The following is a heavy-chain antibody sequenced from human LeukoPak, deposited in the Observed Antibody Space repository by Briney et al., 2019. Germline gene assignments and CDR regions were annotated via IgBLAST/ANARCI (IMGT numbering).Heavy chain of an antibody. Sequence: PSETLSLTCTVSGGSISSYYWSWIRQPPGKGLEWIGYIYYSGYTNYNPSLKSRVTISVDTSKNQFSLKLSSVTAADTAAYYCARTTMVRGTYYMDVWGKGTTVTISS. CDR3: ARTTMVRGTYYMDV. J-gene: IGHJ6*03. D-gene: IGHD3-10*01. CDR1: GGSISSYY. CDR2: IYYSGYT. V-gene: IGHV4-59*01.